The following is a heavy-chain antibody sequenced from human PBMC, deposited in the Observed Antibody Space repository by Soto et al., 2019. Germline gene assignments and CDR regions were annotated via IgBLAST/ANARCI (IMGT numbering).Heavy chain of an antibody. Sequence: PSETLSLTCSVSGGSISSGGYYWSWIRQHPGKGLEWIGYIYYSGSTYYNPSLKSRVTISVDTSKNQFSLKLSSVTAADTAVYYCARLRLNGWLQSHCFDYWGQGTLVTVSS. CDR1: GGSISSGGYY. CDR3: ARLRLNGWLQSHCFDY. V-gene: IGHV4-31*03. CDR2: IYYSGST. D-gene: IGHD5-12*01. J-gene: IGHJ4*02.